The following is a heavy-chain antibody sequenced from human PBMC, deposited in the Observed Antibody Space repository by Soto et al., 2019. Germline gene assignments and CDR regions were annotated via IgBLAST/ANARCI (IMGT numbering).Heavy chain of an antibody. CDR1: GFTFNSFD. V-gene: IGHV3-23*01. CDR3: AKDAGSVCSGGSCYFQAPDY. CDR2: ISGSGGST. J-gene: IGHJ4*02. Sequence: GGSLRLSCAASGFTFNSFDMSWVRQAPGKGLEWVSSISGSGGSTYYADSVRGRFTISRDNSKNTLYVQMNSLRVEDTAVYYCAKDAGSVCSGGSCYFQAPDYWGQGTLVTVSS. D-gene: IGHD2-15*01.